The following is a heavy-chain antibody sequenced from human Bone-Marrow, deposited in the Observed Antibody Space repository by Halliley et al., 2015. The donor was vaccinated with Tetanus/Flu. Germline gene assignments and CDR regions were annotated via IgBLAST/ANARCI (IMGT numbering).Heavy chain of an antibody. V-gene: IGHV4-59*01. J-gene: IGHJ5*02. Sequence: WMGYIYSSGSPNYNPSLKSRVVMSVDTSKNPFFLKLTSVTAADTAVYYCAREESSSSIGFDPWGQGTLVTVSS. CDR3: AREESSSSIGFDP. CDR2: IYSSGSP. D-gene: IGHD6-6*01.